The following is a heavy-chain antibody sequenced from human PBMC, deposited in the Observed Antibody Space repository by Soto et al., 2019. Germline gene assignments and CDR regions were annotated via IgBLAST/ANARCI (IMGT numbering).Heavy chain of an antibody. J-gene: IGHJ6*03. Sequence: ASVKVSCKASGGTFSSYAISWVRQAPGQGLEWMGGIIPIFGTANYAQKFQGRVTITADESTSTAYMELSSLRSEDTAVYYCAKEEDNYYYYYMDVWGKGTTVTVSS. CDR1: GGTFSSYA. CDR2: IIPIFGTA. V-gene: IGHV1-69*13. CDR3: AKEEDNYYYYYMDV.